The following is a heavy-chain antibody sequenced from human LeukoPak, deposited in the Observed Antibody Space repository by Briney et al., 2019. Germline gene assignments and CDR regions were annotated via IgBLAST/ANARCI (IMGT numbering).Heavy chain of an antibody. J-gene: IGHJ4*02. CDR3: ARRGYRSPYFDY. CDR1: GFTFSTYS. Sequence: PGGSLRLSCAASGFTFSTYSMNWVRQAPGKGLEWVSSISSSSSYIYYADSVRGRFTISRDNARNSLYLQMNSLRAEDTAVFYCARRGYRSPYFDYWGQGTRVTVSS. V-gene: IGHV3-21*01. CDR2: ISSSSSYI. D-gene: IGHD6-13*01.